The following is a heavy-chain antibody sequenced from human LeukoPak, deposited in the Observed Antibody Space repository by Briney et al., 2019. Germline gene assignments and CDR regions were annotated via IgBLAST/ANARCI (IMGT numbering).Heavy chain of an antibody. CDR2: ISSSGSTI. D-gene: IGHD6-19*01. Sequence: KPGGSLRLSCAASGFTFSDYYMSWIRQAPGKGLEWVSYISSSGSTIYYADSVKGRFTISRDNAKNSLSLQMNSLRAEDTAVYYCARHYSSGWYRYFDYWGQGTLVTVPS. V-gene: IGHV3-11*04. CDR3: ARHYSSGWYRYFDY. J-gene: IGHJ4*02. CDR1: GFTFSDYY.